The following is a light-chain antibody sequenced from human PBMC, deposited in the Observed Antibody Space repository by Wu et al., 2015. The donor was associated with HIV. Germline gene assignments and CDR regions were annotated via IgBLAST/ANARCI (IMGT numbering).Light chain of an antibody. J-gene: IGKJ1*01. Sequence: EIVLTQSPGTLSLSPGEGATLSCRASQSVSSTYLAWYQQKPGQAPRLLIYGASSRATGIPVRFSGSGSGTAFALIINNVQSEDFAVYYCQQYNNWPPWTFGQGTGWNS. CDR3: QQYNNWPPWT. CDR2: GAS. CDR1: QSVSSTY. V-gene: IGKV3-15*01.